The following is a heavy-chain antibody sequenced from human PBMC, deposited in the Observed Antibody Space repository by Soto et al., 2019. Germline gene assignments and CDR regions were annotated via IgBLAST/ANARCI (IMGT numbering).Heavy chain of an antibody. CDR1: GGSTSSYY. J-gene: IGHJ6*02. CDR3: ARERRVYGSGTGYYYYGMDV. Sequence: SETLSLTCTVSGGSTSSYYWSWIRQPPGKGLEWIGYIYYSGSTNYNPSLKSRVTISVDTSKSQFSLKLSSVTAADTAVYYCARERRVYGSGTGYYYYGMDVWGQGTTVTVSS. V-gene: IGHV4-59*01. D-gene: IGHD3-10*01. CDR2: IYYSGST.